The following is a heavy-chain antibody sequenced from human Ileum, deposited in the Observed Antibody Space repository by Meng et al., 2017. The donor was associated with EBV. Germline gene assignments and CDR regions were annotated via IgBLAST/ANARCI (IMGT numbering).Heavy chain of an antibody. D-gene: IGHD6-19*01. J-gene: IGHJ4*02. CDR2: ININTGNP. V-gene: IGHV7-4-1*01. CDR1: GYTFTSSS. Sequence: QVRLVQSGSELKKPGDSVKVSWQAAGYTFTSSSMNWVRHAPGQGLEWMGWININTGNPTYAQGFTGRFVFSLDTSVSTAYLQIDSLKADDTAVYYCARGNGWRFDYWGQGTLVTVSS. CDR3: ARGNGWRFDY.